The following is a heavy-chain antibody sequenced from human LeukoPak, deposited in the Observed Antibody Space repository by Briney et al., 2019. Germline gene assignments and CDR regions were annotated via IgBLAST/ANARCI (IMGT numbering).Heavy chain of an antibody. V-gene: IGHV4-39*01. J-gene: IGHJ5*02. CDR1: GGPTYSSSYY. D-gene: IGHD3-10*01. Sequence: SETQSLMCTVSGGPTYSSSYYWGWIRQPPGKGMEWIGRIYYSGSTYYNPSLKSRVTISVDTSKNQFSLKLSSVTAADTAVYYCARHEGTMDRGIMEGDLDCIDPWGQGTLVTVSS. CDR2: IYYSGST. CDR3: ARHEGTMDRGIMEGDLDCIDP.